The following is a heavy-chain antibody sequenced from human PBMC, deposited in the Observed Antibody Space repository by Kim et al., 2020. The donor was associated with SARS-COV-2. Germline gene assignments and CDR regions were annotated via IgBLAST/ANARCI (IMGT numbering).Heavy chain of an antibody. CDR1: GFTFNNYA. J-gene: IGHJ1*01. CDR2: IRGSGDRT. Sequence: GGSLRLSCAASGFTFNNYAMTWVRQAPGTGLEWVSGIRGSGDRTSYADSVKGRFTISRDNSKNTLYLSMDSLRADDTAVYYCAKVTSGSSGWFEYFQNWGQGSLVTVSS. CDR3: AKVTSGSSGWFEYFQN. V-gene: IGHV3-23*01. D-gene: IGHD3-22*01.